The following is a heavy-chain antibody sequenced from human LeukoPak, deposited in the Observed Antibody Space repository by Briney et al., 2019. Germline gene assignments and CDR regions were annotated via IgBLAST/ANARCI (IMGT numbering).Heavy chain of an antibody. V-gene: IGHV4-38-2*01. CDR1: GYSISSGYY. Sequence: SSETLSLTCAVSGYSISSGYYWGWIRQPPGKGLEWIGSIYHSGSTYYNPSLKSRVTISVDTSKNQFSLQLSSVTAADTAVYYCARLAYYDFWSGYYRSDNWFDPWGQGTLVTVSS. CDR2: IYHSGST. J-gene: IGHJ5*02. CDR3: ARLAYYDFWSGYYRSDNWFDP. D-gene: IGHD3-3*01.